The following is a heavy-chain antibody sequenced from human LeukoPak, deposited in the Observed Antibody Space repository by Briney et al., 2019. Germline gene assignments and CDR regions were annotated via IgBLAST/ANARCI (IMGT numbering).Heavy chain of an antibody. D-gene: IGHD1-1*01. Sequence: PGGSLRLSCAASGFTFSSYGMHWVRQAPGKGLEWVAVISYDGSNEYYADSVKGRFTISRDNSKNTLYLQMNSLRAEDTAVYYCAKGGRTLRYFDYWGQGTLVTVSS. J-gene: IGHJ4*02. CDR3: AKGGRTLRYFDY. CDR2: ISYDGSNE. V-gene: IGHV3-30*18. CDR1: GFTFSSYG.